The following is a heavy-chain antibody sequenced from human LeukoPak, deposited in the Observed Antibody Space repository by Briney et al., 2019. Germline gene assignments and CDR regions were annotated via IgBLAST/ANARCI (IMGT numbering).Heavy chain of an antibody. Sequence: GGSLRLSCAASGFTFNSYWMHWVRQAPGEGLVWVSRINSDGSSTNYADSVKGRFTISRDNSKNTLYLQMNSLRAEDTAVYYCAKGPYFWSGYHPFDPWGQGTLVTVSS. V-gene: IGHV3-74*01. CDR1: GFTFNSYW. D-gene: IGHD3-3*01. CDR2: INSDGSST. CDR3: AKGPYFWSGYHPFDP. J-gene: IGHJ5*02.